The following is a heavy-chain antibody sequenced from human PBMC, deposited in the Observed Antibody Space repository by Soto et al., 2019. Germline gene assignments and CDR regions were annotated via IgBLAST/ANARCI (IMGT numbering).Heavy chain of an antibody. CDR2: INYVGRTS. CDR3: ASFRRNYFDC. D-gene: IGHD3-10*01. V-gene: IGHV4-59*01. Sequence: PSETLSLTCTVSGDSMSGFYWSWIRQTPGRGLEWIGYINYVGRTSYYSPSLQSRVTISLDWFRSQFSLILICVTAADTAVYVCASFRRNYFDCWRQVTQGTVS. J-gene: IGHJ4*02. CDR1: GDSMSGFY.